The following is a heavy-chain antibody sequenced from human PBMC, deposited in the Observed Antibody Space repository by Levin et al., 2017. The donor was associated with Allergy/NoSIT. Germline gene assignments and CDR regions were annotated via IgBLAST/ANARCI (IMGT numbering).Heavy chain of an antibody. CDR1: GFIFSSFG. CDR2: IWNDGSKI. CDR3: ARAGGRAVADSFDY. J-gene: IGHJ4*02. Sequence: GESLKISCAASGFIFSSFGMHWVHHTPGKGLEWVAIIWNDGSKIFYADSVKGRFIISRDNSKNTLYLQMNTLRAEDTGVYYCARAGGRAVADSFDYWGQGTLVTVSS. D-gene: IGHD6-19*01. V-gene: IGHV3-33*01.